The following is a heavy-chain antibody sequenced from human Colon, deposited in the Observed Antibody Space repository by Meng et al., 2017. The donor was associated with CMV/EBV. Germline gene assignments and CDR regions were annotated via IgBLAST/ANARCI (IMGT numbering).Heavy chain of an antibody. D-gene: IGHD3-10*01. Sequence: SETLSLTCSVSGGSVNSGSYYWTWIRQPPGKGLEWIGYISYSGNTNYNPSLKSRLTIEVDTSRNQFSLKLTSVSAADTAVYYCARVQSTKYYYSSGDYWGQGTLVTVSS. CDR1: GGSVNSGSYY. CDR2: ISYSGNT. CDR3: ARVQSTKYYYSSGDY. V-gene: IGHV4-61*01. J-gene: IGHJ4*02.